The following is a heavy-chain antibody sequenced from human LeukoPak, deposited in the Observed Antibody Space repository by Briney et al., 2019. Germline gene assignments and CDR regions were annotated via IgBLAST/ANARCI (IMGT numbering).Heavy chain of an antibody. CDR1: GFTFSTYY. CDR3: AKVTTVVTPGIPRRNYYYMDV. J-gene: IGHJ6*03. V-gene: IGHV3-11*01. Sequence: GGSLRLSCAASGFTFSTYYMSWVRQAPGKGLEWVSYISSSGSTIYYADSVKGRFTISRDNAKNSLYLQMNSLRAEDTAVYYCAKVTTVVTPGIPRRNYYYMDVWGKGTTVTVSS. D-gene: IGHD4-23*01. CDR2: ISSSGSTI.